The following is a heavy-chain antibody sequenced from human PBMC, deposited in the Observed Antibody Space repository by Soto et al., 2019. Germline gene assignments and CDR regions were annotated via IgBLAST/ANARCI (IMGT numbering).Heavy chain of an antibody. J-gene: IGHJ4*02. Sequence: GGFLRLSCAASGFTFSNYGRSWVRQAPGKGLEWVSVIYSGGSTYYADSVKGRFTISRDNSKNTLYLQMNSLRAEDTAVYYCARDDHYDSIGYWGQGTLVTVSS. CDR1: GFTFSNYG. D-gene: IGHD5-12*01. V-gene: IGHV3-66*01. CDR2: IYSGGST. CDR3: ARDDHYDSIGY.